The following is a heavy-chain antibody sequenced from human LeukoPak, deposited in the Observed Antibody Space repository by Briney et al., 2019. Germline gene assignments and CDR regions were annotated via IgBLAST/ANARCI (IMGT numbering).Heavy chain of an antibody. D-gene: IGHD6-13*01. CDR2: INPNSGGT. V-gene: IGHV1-2*02. CDR3: ARDSKPQCAGYSSSCYAFDI. CDR1: GYTFTGYY. Sequence: ASVKVSCKASGYTFTGYYMHWVRQAPGQGLEWMGWINPNSGGTNYAQKFQGRVTMTRDTSISTAYMELSRLRSDDTAVYYCARDSKPQCAGYSSSCYAFDIWGQGTMVTVSS. J-gene: IGHJ3*02.